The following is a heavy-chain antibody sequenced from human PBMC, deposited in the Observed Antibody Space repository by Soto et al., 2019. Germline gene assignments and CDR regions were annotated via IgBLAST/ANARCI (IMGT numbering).Heavy chain of an antibody. Sequence: ETLSLTCTMSGYSICSGSYWALIRQPPGKGPEWIASIYHGGTTFYNPSLKSRITISVDTSNNQFSLKLTSVTAADTAVYYCARVHVMVVAGSTFDYWGHGTLVTVSS. D-gene: IGHD6-19*01. CDR2: IYHGGTT. V-gene: IGHV4-38-2*02. CDR1: GYSICSGSY. J-gene: IGHJ4*01. CDR3: ARVHVMVVAGSTFDY.